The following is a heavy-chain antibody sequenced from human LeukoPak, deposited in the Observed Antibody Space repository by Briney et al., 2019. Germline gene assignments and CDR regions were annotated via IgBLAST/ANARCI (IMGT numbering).Heavy chain of an antibody. Sequence: SETLSLTCAVYGGSLSGYYCSWIRQPPGKGLEWIGEINHSGSTNYNPSLKSRVTISVDTSKNQFSLKLTSVTAADTAVYFCARSGGFGSDYWGQGTLVTVSS. CDR1: GGSLSGYY. CDR2: INHSGST. CDR3: ARSGGFGSDY. J-gene: IGHJ4*02. V-gene: IGHV4-34*01. D-gene: IGHD6-25*01.